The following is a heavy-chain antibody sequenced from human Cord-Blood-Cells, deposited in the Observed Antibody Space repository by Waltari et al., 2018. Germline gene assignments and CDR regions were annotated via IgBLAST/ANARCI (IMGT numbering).Heavy chain of an antibody. CDR3: ARWAGVVVAFDY. CDR2: ISDYGNNK. D-gene: IGHD2-15*01. V-gene: IGHV3-30*14. Sequence: QVQLVESGGGVVQPGRSLRLSCAASGFTFSSYAMHWVRQAAGKGLEGGAVISDYGNNKYYANSVKGRFTITRDNSKNTLDLQMNRLGAEGTAVDYWARWAGVVVAFDYWGQGTLVTVSS. CDR1: GFTFSSYA. J-gene: IGHJ4*02.